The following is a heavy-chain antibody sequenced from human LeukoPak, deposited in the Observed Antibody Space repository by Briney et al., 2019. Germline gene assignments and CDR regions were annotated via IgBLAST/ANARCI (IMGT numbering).Heavy chain of an antibody. D-gene: IGHD6-6*01. J-gene: IGHJ3*02. CDR2: IYTTGTA. CDR3: ARDHSSSSWMDSFEI. CDR1: GGSIGPYY. Sequence: PSETLSLTCIISGGSIGPYYWSWIRQAAGKGPEWIGRIYTTGTADYNPSLEGRVFLSVDTSKNQFSLKVTSVTAADTAVYYCARDHSSSSWMDSFEIWGPGTKVTVSS. V-gene: IGHV4-4*07.